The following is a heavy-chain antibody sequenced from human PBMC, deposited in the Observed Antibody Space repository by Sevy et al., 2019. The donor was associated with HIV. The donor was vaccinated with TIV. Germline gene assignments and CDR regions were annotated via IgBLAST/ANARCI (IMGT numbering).Heavy chain of an antibody. D-gene: IGHD3-22*01. J-gene: IGHJ6*02. CDR3: AKRGGHDTSGYVSYYYYGMDV. Sequence: GGSLRLSCAASGFSFRNFGMHWVRQAPGKGLEWVALISFDGDTKYYGDSVTGRFTISRDNSKNTLYLQMNSLRVEDTAVYYCAKRGGHDTSGYVSYYYYGMDVWGQGTTVTVSS. CDR1: GFSFRNFG. V-gene: IGHV3-30*18. CDR2: ISFDGDTK.